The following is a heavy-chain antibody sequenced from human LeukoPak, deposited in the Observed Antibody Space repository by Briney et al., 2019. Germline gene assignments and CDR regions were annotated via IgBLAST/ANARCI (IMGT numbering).Heavy chain of an antibody. V-gene: IGHV3-7*03. CDR3: ARDQYDTWSRRGNFDS. D-gene: IGHD3-3*01. J-gene: IGHJ4*02. CDR2: IKLDGSEK. CDR1: GFTFGKYW. Sequence: GGSLRLSCVASGFTFGKYWMSWVRQAPGKGLEWVANIKLDGSEKNYVDSVKGRFTISRDNTKNSLYLQMNSLRAEDTAVFYCARDQYDTWSRRGNFDSWGQGTLVNVSS.